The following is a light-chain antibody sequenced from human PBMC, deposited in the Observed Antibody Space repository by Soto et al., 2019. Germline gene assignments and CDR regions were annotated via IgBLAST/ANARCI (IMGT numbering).Light chain of an antibody. CDR2: EVS. V-gene: IGLV2-18*02. CDR3: SSFTSSNTWV. Sequence: QSVLTQPPSVSGSPGQSVTISCTGTSSDVGSYNRVSWYQQPPGTAPKLIIYEVSNRPSGVPXRFFGSKSGNTAXLTISGLQAEDEADYYCSSFTSSNTWVFGGGTKVTVL. CDR1: SSDVGSYNR. J-gene: IGLJ3*02.